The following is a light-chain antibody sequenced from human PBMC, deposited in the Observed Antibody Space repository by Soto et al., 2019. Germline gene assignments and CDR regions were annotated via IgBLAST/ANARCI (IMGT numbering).Light chain of an antibody. CDR2: GAS. Sequence: EIMLTQSPGTLSLSPGGRATLSCRSSQSVSSDYLAWYQQKPGQAPRLLIYGASSRATGIPDRFWGSGSGTDFTLTINRLEPEDFAVYYCQQYGSSPRTFGQGTKVDI. V-gene: IGKV3-20*01. CDR1: QSVSSDY. CDR3: QQYGSSPRT. J-gene: IGKJ1*01.